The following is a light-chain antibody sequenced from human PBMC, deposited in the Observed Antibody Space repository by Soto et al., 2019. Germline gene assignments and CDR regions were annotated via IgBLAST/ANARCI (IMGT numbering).Light chain of an antibody. J-gene: IGLJ3*02. CDR2: EDN. CDR3: QSYDSSNRGV. CDR1: SGSIASNY. V-gene: IGLV6-57*04. Sequence: NFMLTQPHSVSESPGKTVTISCTRSSGSIASNYVQWYQQRPGSAPTTVIYEDNQRPSGVPDRFSGSIDSSSNSASLTISGLKTEDEAHYYCQSYDSSNRGVFGGGTKVTV.